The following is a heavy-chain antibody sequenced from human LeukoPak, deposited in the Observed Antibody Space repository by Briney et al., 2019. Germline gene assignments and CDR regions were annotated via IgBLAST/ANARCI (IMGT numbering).Heavy chain of an antibody. J-gene: IGHJ4*02. D-gene: IGHD6-19*01. CDR3: ARDSGWYRFDY. Sequence: GGSLRLSCAASGFSFTTYWMSWVRQAPGKGLEWVANIKQDGSERNYVDSVKGRFTISRDNAKNSLYLQMNSLRAEDTAVYYCARDSGWYRFDYWGQGTLVTVSS. CDR1: GFSFTTYW. V-gene: IGHV3-7*01. CDR2: IKQDGSER.